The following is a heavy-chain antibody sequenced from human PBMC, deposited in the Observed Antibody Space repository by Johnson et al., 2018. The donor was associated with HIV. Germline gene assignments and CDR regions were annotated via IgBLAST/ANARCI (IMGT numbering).Heavy chain of an antibody. V-gene: IGHV3-30*18. CDR2: ITYDGSHK. CDR1: GFTFSNYG. J-gene: IGHJ3*02. Sequence: QVQLVESGGGVVQPGRSLRLSCAASGFTFSNYGMHWVRQAPGKGLEWVALITYDGSHKYYEDPVKGRFTISRDNSKNTVWLQLNSLRAEDTGVYYCAKGEYFDIGGYYHVVMNGFDIWGQGTTVIVSS. D-gene: IGHD3-22*01. CDR3: AKGEYFDIGGYYHVVMNGFDI.